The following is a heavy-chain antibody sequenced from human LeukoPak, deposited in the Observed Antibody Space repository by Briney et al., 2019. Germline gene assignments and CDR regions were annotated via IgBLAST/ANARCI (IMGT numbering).Heavy chain of an antibody. Sequence: SVKVSCKTSGGTFSSYAISWVRQAPGQGLEWMGGIIPIFGTANYAQKFQGRVTITTDGSTSTAYMELSSLRSEDTAVYYCARQGYCSSTSCYTGGYYYYYYMDVWGKGTTVTVSS. CDR3: ARQGYCSSTSCYTGGYYYYYYMDV. J-gene: IGHJ6*03. V-gene: IGHV1-69*05. CDR1: GGTFSSYA. CDR2: IIPIFGTA. D-gene: IGHD2-2*02.